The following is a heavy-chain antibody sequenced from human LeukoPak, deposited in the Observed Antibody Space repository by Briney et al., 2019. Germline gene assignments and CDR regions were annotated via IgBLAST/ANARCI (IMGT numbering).Heavy chain of an antibody. D-gene: IGHD2-2*02. V-gene: IGHV1-46*01. Sequence: ASVKVSCKASGYSFTKYFIHWVRQAPGQGLEWMGVINPSDGTTGDAQRFQGRVTMTRDTSTSTIYMELSSLTSDDTAVYYCARIGYCSSTSCYTHLFDYWGQGTLVTVSS. CDR2: INPSDGTT. CDR1: GYSFTKYF. J-gene: IGHJ4*02. CDR3: ARIGYCSSTSCYTHLFDY.